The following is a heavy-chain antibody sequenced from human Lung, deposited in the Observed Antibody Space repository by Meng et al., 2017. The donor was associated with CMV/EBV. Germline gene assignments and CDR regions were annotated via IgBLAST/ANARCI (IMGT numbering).Heavy chain of an antibody. D-gene: IGHD6-6*01. CDR1: GGSLSGYY. V-gene: IGHV4-34*01. J-gene: IGHJ4*02. CDR3: ARQYSSSYYSDY. CDR2: IRHSGDIT. Sequence: SQXXSLTXGIYGGSLSGYYWSWIRQTPGKGLEWIGEIRHSGDITNYNPSLKSRVTISIDTSKKQFSLKLSAVTAADTAVYYCARQYSSSYYSDYWGQGTLVPVSS.